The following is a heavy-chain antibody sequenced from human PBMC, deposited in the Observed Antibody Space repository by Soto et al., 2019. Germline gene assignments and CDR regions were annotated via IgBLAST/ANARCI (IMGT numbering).Heavy chain of an antibody. D-gene: IGHD6-13*01. V-gene: IGHV3-66*01. Sequence: GGSLRLSCAASGFTVSSNYMSWVRQAPGKGLEWVSVIYSGGSTYYADSVKGRFTISRDNSKNTLYLQMNSLRAEDTAVYYCARAPRGGSSTLFDYWGQGTLVTVSS. J-gene: IGHJ4*02. CDR1: GFTVSSNY. CDR2: IYSGGST. CDR3: ARAPRGGSSTLFDY.